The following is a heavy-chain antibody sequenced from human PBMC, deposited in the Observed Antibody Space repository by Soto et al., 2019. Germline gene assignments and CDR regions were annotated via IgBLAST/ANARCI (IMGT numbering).Heavy chain of an antibody. D-gene: IGHD6-19*01. V-gene: IGHV3-23*01. J-gene: IGHJ5*02. Sequence: PGGSLRLSCAASGFTFNSYAMNWVRQAPGKGLAWVSAIGTDGNTYYADSVKGRFTISRDNSKNTLYLQMNSLRAEDTAVYYCAKDPGYSSGRVFNWFDPWGQGTLVTVSS. CDR2: IGTDGNT. CDR3: AKDPGYSSGRVFNWFDP. CDR1: GFTFNSYA.